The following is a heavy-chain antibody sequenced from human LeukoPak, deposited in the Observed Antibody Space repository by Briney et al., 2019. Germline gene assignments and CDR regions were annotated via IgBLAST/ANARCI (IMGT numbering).Heavy chain of an antibody. V-gene: IGHV3-7*05. CDR2: IKEDGSEK. Sequence: GGSLRLSCTVSGFTISSYWMSWVRQAPGKGLEWVANIKEDGSEKNYADSVKGRYTISRDNAKNSLYLQMNSLRAEDTAVYYCARGEYYYDGGYWGQGTLVTVSS. CDR1: GFTISSYW. J-gene: IGHJ4*02. CDR3: ARGEYYYDGGY. D-gene: IGHD3-22*01.